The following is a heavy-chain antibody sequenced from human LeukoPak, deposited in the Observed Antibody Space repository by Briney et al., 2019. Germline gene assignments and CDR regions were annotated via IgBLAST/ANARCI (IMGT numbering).Heavy chain of an antibody. J-gene: IGHJ5*02. Sequence: SETLSLTCTVSGGSISSSSYYWGWIRQPPGEGLEWIGSIYYSGSTYYNPSLKSRVTISVDTSKNQFSLKLSSVTAADTAVYYCARDSSGRRGWFDPWGQGTLVTVSS. V-gene: IGHV4-39*02. CDR2: IYYSGST. CDR1: GGSISSSSYY. D-gene: IGHD3-22*01. CDR3: ARDSSGRRGWFDP.